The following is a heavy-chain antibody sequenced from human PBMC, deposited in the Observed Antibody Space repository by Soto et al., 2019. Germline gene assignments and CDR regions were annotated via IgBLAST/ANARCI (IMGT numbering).Heavy chain of an antibody. Sequence: EVHLVESGGGLAQPGGSLRLSCVASGFTFSSYSMSWVRQAPGKGLEWVSYITSTSSPMYYADSVKGRFTISRDNAKNSLYLQMNSLRAEDTAVYYCARPMYGGNFPVDNWGQGTLVTVSS. CDR3: ARPMYGGNFPVDN. CDR1: GFTFSSYS. D-gene: IGHD2-21*02. V-gene: IGHV3-48*01. J-gene: IGHJ4*02. CDR2: ITSTSSPM.